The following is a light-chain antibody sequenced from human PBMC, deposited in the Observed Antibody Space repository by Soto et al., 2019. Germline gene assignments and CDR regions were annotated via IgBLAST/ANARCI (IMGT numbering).Light chain of an antibody. CDR2: EVS. CDR3: SSYTSSSTLVI. CDR1: SSDVGGYNY. Sequence: QSALTQPASVSGSPGQSITISCTGTSSDVGGYNYVSWYQQHPGKAPKLMIYEVSTRPSGVSHRFSGSKSGNTASLTISGLQAEDEADYSCSSYTSSSTLVIFGGGTKLTVL. V-gene: IGLV2-14*01. J-gene: IGLJ2*01.